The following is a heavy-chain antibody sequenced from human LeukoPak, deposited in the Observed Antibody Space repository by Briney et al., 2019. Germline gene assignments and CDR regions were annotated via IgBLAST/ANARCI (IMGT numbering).Heavy chain of an antibody. CDR2: ISGSGGST. V-gene: IGHV3-23*01. Sequence: GGSLRLSCAASGFTFSSYAMSWVRQAPGKGLEWVSAISGSGGSTYYADSVKGRFTISRDNSKNTLYLQMNSLRAEDTAVYYCAKDSRHYDFWSGRVREATPEYFDYWGQGTLVTVSS. J-gene: IGHJ4*02. CDR3: AKDSRHYDFWSGRVREATPEYFDY. D-gene: IGHD3-3*01. CDR1: GFTFSSYA.